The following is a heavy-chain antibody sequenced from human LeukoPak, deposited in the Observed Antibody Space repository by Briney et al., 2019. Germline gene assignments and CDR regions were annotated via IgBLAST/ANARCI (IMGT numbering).Heavy chain of an antibody. D-gene: IGHD3-16*02. V-gene: IGHV4-39*01. CDR3: AGHRFGGVIVIHQLYYFDY. CDR1: GGSISSSSYY. Sequence: SETLSLTCTVSGGSISSSSYYWGWIRQPPGKGLEWIGSIYYSGSTYYNPSLKSRVTISVDTSKNQFSLKLSSVTAADTAVYYCAGHRFGGVIVIHQLYYFDYWGQGTLVTVSS. CDR2: IYYSGST. J-gene: IGHJ4*02.